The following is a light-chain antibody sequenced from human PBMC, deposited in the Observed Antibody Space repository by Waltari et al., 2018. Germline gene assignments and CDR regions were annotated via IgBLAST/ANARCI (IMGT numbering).Light chain of an antibody. J-gene: IGLJ2*01. V-gene: IGLV1-44*01. CDR1: SSNIGSNT. CDR3: AAWDDSLKVV. CDR2: SNN. Sequence: QSVLTQPPSASGTPGQRVTISCSGSSSNIGSNTVNWYQQLPGTAPKLLIYSNNQRPSGFPDRFSGSKSGTSASLAISGLQSEDEADYYCAAWDDSLKVVFGGGTKLTVL.